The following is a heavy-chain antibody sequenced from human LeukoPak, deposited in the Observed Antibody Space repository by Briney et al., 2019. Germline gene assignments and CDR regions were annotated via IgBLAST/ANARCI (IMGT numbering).Heavy chain of an antibody. J-gene: IGHJ4*02. CDR1: GGTFSSYA. CDR3: ASEGRDGYNGN. Sequence: SVKVSCKASGGTFSSYAISWVRQAPGQGLEWMGGIIPIFGTANYAQKFQSRVTITADKSTSTAYMELSSLRSEDTAVYYCASEGRDGYNGNWGQGTLVTVSS. CDR2: IIPIFGTA. D-gene: IGHD5-24*01. V-gene: IGHV1-69*06.